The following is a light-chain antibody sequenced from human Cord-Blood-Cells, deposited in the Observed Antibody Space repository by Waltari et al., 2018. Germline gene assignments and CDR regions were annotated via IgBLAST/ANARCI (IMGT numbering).Light chain of an antibody. CDR3: QQSYSSPPYT. CDR2: AAS. Sequence: TQMSHSPQFLSASAGHTVTIACRATQNFSSYLNWYHQKAGKAPKLLIYAASSLQSGVPSRLSGSGSATDFTLTISSLQPEDFATYYCQQSYSSPPYTFGQGTKLEIK. J-gene: IGKJ2*01. CDR1: QNFSSY. V-gene: IGKV1-39*01.